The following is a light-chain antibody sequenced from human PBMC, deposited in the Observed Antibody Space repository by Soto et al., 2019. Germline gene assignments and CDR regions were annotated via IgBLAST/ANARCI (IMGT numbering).Light chain of an antibody. CDR3: QHNSPPRT. CDR1: QSVSSN. J-gene: IGKJ1*01. V-gene: IGKV3-15*01. CDR2: GAC. Sequence: EIEMTQSPATLSLSPGERATLSCRASQSVSSNLAWYQHKAGQAPRLLIYGACAGATGIPARFSGSGSGIEFTLTIRQLQDDDFADYYYQHNSPPRTFGRGTKVDIK.